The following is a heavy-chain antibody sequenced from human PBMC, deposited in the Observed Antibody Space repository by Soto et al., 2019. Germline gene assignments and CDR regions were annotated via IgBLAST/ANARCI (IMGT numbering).Heavy chain of an antibody. Sequence: SENLSLTRAVSGGSLSGTTYSWSWIRQPPGKGLERSGSIYYSGNTYYNPSLKSRVTISVDTSKNQFSLKLSSVTAADTAVYYCAGSPEFWSGYYKSWFDPWGQGTRVTVSS. V-gene: IGHV4-30-2*03. CDR1: GGSLSGTTYS. D-gene: IGHD3-3*01. CDR2: IYYSGNT. J-gene: IGHJ5*02. CDR3: AGSPEFWSGYYKSWFDP.